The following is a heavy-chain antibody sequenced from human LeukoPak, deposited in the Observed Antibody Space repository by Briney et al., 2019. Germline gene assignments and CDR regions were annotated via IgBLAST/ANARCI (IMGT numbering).Heavy chain of an antibody. D-gene: IGHD6-25*01. Sequence: GGSLRLSCTASGFTFSSYAMSWVRQAPGKGLEWVSIISGSGYSTYYADSVKDRFTISRDNSKNTLYLQMNSLRAEDTAVYYCAKVLGMYGSSGYAWYFDYWGQGTLVTVSS. CDR2: ISGSGYST. CDR3: AKVLGMYGSSGYAWYFDY. J-gene: IGHJ4*02. CDR1: GFTFSSYA. V-gene: IGHV3-23*01.